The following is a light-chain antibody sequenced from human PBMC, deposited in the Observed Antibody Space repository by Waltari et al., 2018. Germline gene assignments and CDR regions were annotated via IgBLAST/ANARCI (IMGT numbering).Light chain of an antibody. CDR2: DAS. Sequence: DIQMTQSPSTLSASVGDRATIPCRASQSISSWLAWYQQKPGKAPKLLIYDASSLESGVPSRFSGSGSGTEFTLTISSLQPDDFATYYCQQYNSYSTFGQGTKVEIK. CDR3: QQYNSYST. J-gene: IGKJ1*01. CDR1: QSISSW. V-gene: IGKV1-5*01.